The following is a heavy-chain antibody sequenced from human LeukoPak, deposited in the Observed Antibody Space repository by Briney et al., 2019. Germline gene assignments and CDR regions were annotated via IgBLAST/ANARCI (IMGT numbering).Heavy chain of an antibody. J-gene: IGHJ2*01. V-gene: IGHV1-46*01. CDR3: AREETHIVTQVPHWYFDL. CDR2: INPSGGST. CDR1: GYTFTNYY. D-gene: IGHD2/OR15-2a*01. Sequence: ASVKVSCKASGYTFTNYYMHWVRQAPGQGLEWMGIINPSGGSTSYAQKFQGRVTMTRDTSTSTVYMELSSLRSEDTAVYYCAREETHIVTQVPHWYFDLWGRGTLVTVSS.